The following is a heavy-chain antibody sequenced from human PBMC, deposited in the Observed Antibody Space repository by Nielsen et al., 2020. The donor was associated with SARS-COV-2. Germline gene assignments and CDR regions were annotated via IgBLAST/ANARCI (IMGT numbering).Heavy chain of an antibody. J-gene: IGHJ6*02. D-gene: IGHD6-13*01. CDR3: ARGFRHPMGSSWYEGYYYYYGMDV. CDR1: GFTVSSNY. CDR2: IYSGGST. V-gene: IGHV3-53*01. Sequence: GESLKISCAASGFTVSSNYMSWVRQAPGKGLEWVSVIYSGGSTYYADSVKGRFTISRDNSKNTLYLQMNSLRAEDTAVYYCARGFRHPMGSSWYEGYYYYYGMDVWGQGTTVTVSS.